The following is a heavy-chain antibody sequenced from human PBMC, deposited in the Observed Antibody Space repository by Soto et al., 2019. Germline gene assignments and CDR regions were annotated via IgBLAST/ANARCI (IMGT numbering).Heavy chain of an antibody. J-gene: IGHJ6*02. CDR2: IIPMFGTA. CDR1: GGTFSTYA. D-gene: IGHD2-15*01. Sequence: QVQLVQSGAEVKKPGSSVKVSCKASGGTFSTYAISWVRQATGQGLEWMGRIIPMFGTANYAQKFQGRITXTXXESTSTAYMELSSLRSEDTAVFYCARRDCISSSCYLYGMDVWGQGTTVTVSS. CDR3: ARRDCISSSCYLYGMDV. V-gene: IGHV1-69*15.